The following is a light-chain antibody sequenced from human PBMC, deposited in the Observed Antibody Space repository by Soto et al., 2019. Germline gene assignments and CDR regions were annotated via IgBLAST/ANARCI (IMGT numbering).Light chain of an antibody. J-gene: IGLJ2*01. Sequence: QSALTQPASVSGSPGQSITISCTGTSSDVGAYNYVSWYQQHPGKAPKLMIYDVNIRPSGVSNRFSGSKSGNTASLTISGLPAEEEAYYYCSSWTTSTLMKFGGGTKLTVL. CDR3: SSWTTSTLMK. CDR1: SSDVGAYNY. V-gene: IGLV2-14*01. CDR2: DVN.